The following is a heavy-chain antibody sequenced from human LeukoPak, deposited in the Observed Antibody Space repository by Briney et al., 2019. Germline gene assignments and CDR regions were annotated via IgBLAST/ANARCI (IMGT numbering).Heavy chain of an antibody. CDR1: GGSISSGSYY. J-gene: IGHJ4*02. V-gene: IGHV4-61*02. CDR3: ARVGGLNPPNFYDRSGFFDY. Sequence: SQTLSLTCTVSGGSISSGSYYWSWIRQPAGKGLEWIGRIYTSGTTNYNPSLKSRVTVSVDTSKNQFSLKLSSVAAADTAVYYCARVGGLNPPNFYDRSGFFDYWGQGTLVTVSS. CDR2: IYTSGTT. D-gene: IGHD3-22*01.